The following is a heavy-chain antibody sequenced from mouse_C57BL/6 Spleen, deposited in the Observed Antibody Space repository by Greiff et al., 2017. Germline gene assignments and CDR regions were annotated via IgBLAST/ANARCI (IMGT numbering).Heavy chain of an antibody. V-gene: IGHV1-55*01. CDR3: ARNYGSSSWFAY. Sequence: QVQLQQPGAELVKPGASVKMSCKASGYTFTSYWITWVKQRPGQGLEWTGDIYPGSGSTNYNEKFKSKATLTVDTSSSTAYMQLSSLTAEDSAVYYCARNYGSSSWFAYWGQGTLVTVSA. J-gene: IGHJ3*01. CDR2: IYPGSGST. D-gene: IGHD1-1*01. CDR1: GYTFTSYW.